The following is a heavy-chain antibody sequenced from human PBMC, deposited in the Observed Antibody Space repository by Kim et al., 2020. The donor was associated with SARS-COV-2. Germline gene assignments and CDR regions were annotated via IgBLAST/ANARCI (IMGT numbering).Heavy chain of an antibody. CDR1: GYSISSGYY. CDR3: TSKYYYDTSGYYYAYW. Sequence: SETLSLTCAVSGYSISSGYYWGWIRQPPGKGLEWIGSIHHSGSTYYNPSLKSRVIISIDTSKNQFSLRLNSVTAADTAVYYCTSKYYYDTSGYYYAYWWGQGTLVTVSS. J-gene: IGHJ4*02. D-gene: IGHD3-22*01. V-gene: IGHV4-38-2*01. CDR2: IHHSGST.